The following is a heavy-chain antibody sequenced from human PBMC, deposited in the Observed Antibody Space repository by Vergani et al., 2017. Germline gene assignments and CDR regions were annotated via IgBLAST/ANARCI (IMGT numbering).Heavy chain of an antibody. CDR3: AKDGGRYYYDSSGYYWDY. J-gene: IGHJ4*02. CDR1: GFTFSGSA. D-gene: IGHD3-22*01. V-gene: IGHV3-30*04. Sequence: VQLVESGGGLVQPGGSLKLSCAASGFTFSGSAMHWVRQAPGKGLEWVAVISYDGSNKYYADSVKGRFTISRDNSKNTLYLQMNSLRAEDTAVYYCAKDGGRYYYDSSGYYWDYWGQGTLVTVSS. CDR2: ISYDGSNK.